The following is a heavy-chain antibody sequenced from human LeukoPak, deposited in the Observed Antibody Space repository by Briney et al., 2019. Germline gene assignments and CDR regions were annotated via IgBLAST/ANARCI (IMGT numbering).Heavy chain of an antibody. CDR2: MNPKSGGT. CDR3: ARSPDILTGEKFDY. J-gene: IGHJ4*02. D-gene: IGHD3-9*01. CDR1: GYTFTGYY. V-gene: IGHV1-2*02. Sequence: ASVKVSCKASGYTFTGYYVHWLRQAPGRGLEGMGWMNPKSGGTNYAQKFEARVTMNRDTSISTAYMELSRLRFDDTAVYYCARSPDILTGEKFDYWGQGTLVTVSS.